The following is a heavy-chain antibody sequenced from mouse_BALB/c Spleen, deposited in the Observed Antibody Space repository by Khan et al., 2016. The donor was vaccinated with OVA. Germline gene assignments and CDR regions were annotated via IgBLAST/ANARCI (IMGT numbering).Heavy chain of an antibody. CDR2: ISGDSNTI. CDR3: ATSYFYGYYFDY. D-gene: IGHD1-1*01. CDR1: GFTFSSYG. V-gene: IGHV5-17*02. Sequence: EVELVESGGGLVQPGGSRKLSCAASGFTFSSYGMHWVRQAPEKGLEWVAYISGDSNTIYYADTVKGRFTISRDNPKNTLFLQMTSLMSEDTAWYYCATSYFYGYYFDYWGPGTTLTVSS. J-gene: IGHJ2*01.